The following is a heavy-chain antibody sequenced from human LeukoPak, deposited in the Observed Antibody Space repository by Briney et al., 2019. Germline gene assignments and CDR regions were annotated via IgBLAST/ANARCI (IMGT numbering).Heavy chain of an antibody. D-gene: IGHD3-9*01. Sequence: GGSLRLSCAASGFTFSSYAMSWVRQAPGKGLEWVSAISGSGGSTYYADSVKGRFTIPRDNSKNTLYLQMNSLRAEDTAVYYCAKDGDGYFDWLLSLDYWGQGTLVTVSS. V-gene: IGHV3-23*01. CDR1: GFTFSSYA. J-gene: IGHJ4*02. CDR3: AKDGDGYFDWLLSLDY. CDR2: ISGSGGST.